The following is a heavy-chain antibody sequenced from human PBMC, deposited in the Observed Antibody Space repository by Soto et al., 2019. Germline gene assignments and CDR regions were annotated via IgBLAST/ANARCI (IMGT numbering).Heavy chain of an antibody. D-gene: IGHD3-16*01. J-gene: IGHJ6*04. Sequence: QVQLVESGGGLVEPGGSLRLSCAASGFSVGDNYMTWIRQAPGKGLEWLSYSSSSGGYTNYAHSVKGGFTISRDNAKNSLYHQMDSLRAEDAAVYSCTMASRRRHVFTCDYGLDVWGEGATVTVSS. CDR2: SSSSGGYT. CDR1: GFSVGDNY. V-gene: IGHV3-11*06. CDR3: TMASRRRHVFTCDYGLDV.